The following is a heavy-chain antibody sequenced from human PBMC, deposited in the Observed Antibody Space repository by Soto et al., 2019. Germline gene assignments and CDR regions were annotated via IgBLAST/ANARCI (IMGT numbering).Heavy chain of an antibody. V-gene: IGHV3-30-3*01. CDR2: ISYDGSNK. CDR1: GFTFSSYA. J-gene: IGHJ4*02. D-gene: IGHD6-13*01. Sequence: QVQLVESGGGVVQPGRSLRLSCAASGFTFSSYAMHWVRQAPGKGLEWVAVISYDGSNKYYADSVKGRFTISRDNSKNMLCLQMNSLRAEDTAVYYCARDESSSWYRRGDYWGQGTLVTVSS. CDR3: ARDESSSWYRRGDY.